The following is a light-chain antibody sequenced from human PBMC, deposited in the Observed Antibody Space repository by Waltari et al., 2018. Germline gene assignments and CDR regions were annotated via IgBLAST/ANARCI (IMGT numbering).Light chain of an antibody. CDR3: SSYTSSSTPLV. CDR2: DVT. Sequence: QSALTQPASVSGSPGQSITISCTGTSSDVGAYNYVSWYQQHPGQAPKLMIYDVTSRPPGVSNRCAGSKSGNTASLTISGLQAEDEADYYCSSYTSSSTPLVFGGGTKLTVL. J-gene: IGLJ2*01. CDR1: SSDVGAYNY. V-gene: IGLV2-14*03.